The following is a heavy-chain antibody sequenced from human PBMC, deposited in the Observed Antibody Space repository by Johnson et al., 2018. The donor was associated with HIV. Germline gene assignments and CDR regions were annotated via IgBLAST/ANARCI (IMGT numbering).Heavy chain of an antibody. CDR3: ASISLGAFDI. V-gene: IGHV3-66*01. CDR1: GFTVSSNY. J-gene: IGHJ3*02. Sequence: VLLVESGGGLVKPGGSLRLSCAASGFTVSSNYMSWVRQAPGKGLEWVSVIYSGGSTYYADSAKGRFTISRDNSKNTLYLQMGSLRAEDMAVYFCASISLGAFDIWGQGTLVTVSS. CDR2: IYSGGST.